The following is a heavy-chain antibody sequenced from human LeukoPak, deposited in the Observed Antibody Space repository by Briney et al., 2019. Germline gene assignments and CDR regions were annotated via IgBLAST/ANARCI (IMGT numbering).Heavy chain of an antibody. CDR3: ARDFPNYGSGSSYYFDY. J-gene: IGHJ4*02. V-gene: IGHV3-21*01. D-gene: IGHD3-10*01. Sequence: GGSLRLSCAASGFTFSSYSMNWVRQAPGKGLEWVSSISSSSSYIYYADSVKGRFTISRDNAKNSLYLQMSSLRAEDTAVYYCARDFPNYGSGSSYYFDYWGQGTLVTVSS. CDR1: GFTFSSYS. CDR2: ISSSSSYI.